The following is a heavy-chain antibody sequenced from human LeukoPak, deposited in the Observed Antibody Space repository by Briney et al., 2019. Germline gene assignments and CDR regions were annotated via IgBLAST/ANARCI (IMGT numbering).Heavy chain of an antibody. CDR2: IKEDGSEK. J-gene: IGHJ4*02. D-gene: IGHD5-18*01. CDR3: ARDHNYGSDY. V-gene: IGHV3-7*03. Sequence: GGSLRLSCAASGFIVSSNYMSWVRQAPGKGLEWVANIKEDGSEKYYVDSVKGRFTISRDSAKNSLYLQMNSLRVEDTAVYYCARDHNYGSDYWGQGTLVTVSS. CDR1: GFIVSSNY.